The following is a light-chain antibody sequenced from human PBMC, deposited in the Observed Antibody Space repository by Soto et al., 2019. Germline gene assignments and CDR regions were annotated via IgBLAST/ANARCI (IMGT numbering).Light chain of an antibody. CDR1: SGHSNYD. Sequence: QSVLTQSPSASASLGASVKLTCTLSSGHSNYDIAWHQQQPGKGPRYLMKVNSDGSHNKGDGIPDRFSGSSSGAERYLTISRLQSEDEADYYCQTWGTGIVVFGGGTQLTVL. V-gene: IGLV4-69*01. CDR3: QTWGTGIVV. J-gene: IGLJ2*01. CDR2: VNSDGSH.